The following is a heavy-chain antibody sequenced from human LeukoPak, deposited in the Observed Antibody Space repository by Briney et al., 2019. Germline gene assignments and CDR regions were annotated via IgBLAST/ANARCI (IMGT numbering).Heavy chain of an antibody. CDR1: GGSISSYY. D-gene: IGHD2-8*01. CDR3: ARDHTNDRKGLNPNWFDL. Sequence: SETLSLTCTVSGGSISSYYWSWIRQPPGKGLEWIGYIYYSGSTNYNPSLKSRVTISVDTSKNQFSLKLSSVTAADTAVYYCARDHTNDRKGLNPNWFDLWGQGTLVTVSS. V-gene: IGHV4-59*12. J-gene: IGHJ5*02. CDR2: IYYSGST.